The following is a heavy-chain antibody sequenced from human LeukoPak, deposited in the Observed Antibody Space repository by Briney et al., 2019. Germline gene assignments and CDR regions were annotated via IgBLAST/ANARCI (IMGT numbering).Heavy chain of an antibody. J-gene: IGHJ4*02. V-gene: IGHV4-59*01. D-gene: IGHD5-12*01. Sequence: SETLSLTCTVSGGSISSYYWSWIRQPAGKGLEWIGYIYYSGSTNYNPSLKSRVTISVDTSKNQFSLRLSSVTAADTAVYYCARVYSGYDFFDYWGQGTLVTVSS. CDR1: GGSISSYY. CDR3: ARVYSGYDFFDY. CDR2: IYYSGST.